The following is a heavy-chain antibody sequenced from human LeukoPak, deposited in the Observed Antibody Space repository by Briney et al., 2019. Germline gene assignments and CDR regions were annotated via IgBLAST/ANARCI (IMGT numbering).Heavy chain of an antibody. Sequence: GASVKVSCKASGGTFSSYAISWVRQAPGQGLEWMGGIIPIFGTANYAQKFQGRVTITTDESTSTAYMELSSLRSEDTAVYYCARGPYSSSWYWHFDYWGQGTLVTVSS. J-gene: IGHJ4*02. D-gene: IGHD6-13*01. V-gene: IGHV1-69*05. CDR1: GGTFSSYA. CDR2: IIPIFGTA. CDR3: ARGPYSSSWYWHFDY.